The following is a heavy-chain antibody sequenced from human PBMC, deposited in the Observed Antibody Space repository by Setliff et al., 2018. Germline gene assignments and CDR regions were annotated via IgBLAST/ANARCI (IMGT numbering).Heavy chain of an antibody. V-gene: IGHV4-39*06. CDR2: IYYRGNT. J-gene: IGHJ4*02. CDR1: GCSISSSSYY. CDR3: AKGRAGHSGH. Sequence: PSETLSLTCTVSGCSISSSSYYWGWIRQPPGKGLGWIGTIYYRGNTYYNPSHKSRVTISVDTSKNQFPLKLSPVTAADTAVYYCAKGRAGHSGHWGQGTLVTVSS. D-gene: IGHD6-19*01.